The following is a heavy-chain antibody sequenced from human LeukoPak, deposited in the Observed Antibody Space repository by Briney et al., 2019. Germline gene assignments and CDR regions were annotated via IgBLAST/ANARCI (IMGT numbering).Heavy chain of an antibody. CDR3: ARVRRRYYYDSSGPVDY. D-gene: IGHD3-22*01. Sequence: PSETLSLTCTVSGGSISSYYWSWIRQPPGKGLEWIGEINHSGSTNYNPSLKSRVTISVDTSKNQFSLKLSSVTAADTAVYYCARVRRRYYYDSSGPVDYWGQGTLVTVSS. CDR2: INHSGST. V-gene: IGHV4-34*01. J-gene: IGHJ4*02. CDR1: GGSISSYY.